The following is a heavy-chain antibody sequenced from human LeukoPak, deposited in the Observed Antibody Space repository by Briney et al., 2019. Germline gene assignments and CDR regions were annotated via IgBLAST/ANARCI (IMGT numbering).Heavy chain of an antibody. J-gene: IGHJ4*02. CDR2: ISWNSGTI. CDR3: AKDQYFDWPLAGYYFDY. D-gene: IGHD3-9*01. V-gene: IGHV3-9*01. Sequence: GRSLRLSCAASGFTFDDYAMHWVRQGPGKGLEWVSGISWNSGTIAYADSVKGRFTISRDNAKNSLYLQMNSLRAEDTALYYCAKDQYFDWPLAGYYFDYWGQGSLVTVSS. CDR1: GFTFDDYA.